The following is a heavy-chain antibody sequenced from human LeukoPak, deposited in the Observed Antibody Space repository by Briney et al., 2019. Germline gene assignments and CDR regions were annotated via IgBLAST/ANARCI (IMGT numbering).Heavy chain of an antibody. J-gene: IGHJ4*02. V-gene: IGHV4-39*01. D-gene: IGHD3-16*01. CDR2: IYYTGTT. CDR1: GGSISSSGYY. Sequence: SETLSLTCTVSGGSISSSGYYWGWIRQPPGKGLEWIGSIYYTGTTYYNPSLKSRVTISVDTSKNQFSLKLSSVTAADTAVYYCARPGRAGTMLCFDFWGQGTLVTVSS. CDR3: ARPGRAGTMLCFDF.